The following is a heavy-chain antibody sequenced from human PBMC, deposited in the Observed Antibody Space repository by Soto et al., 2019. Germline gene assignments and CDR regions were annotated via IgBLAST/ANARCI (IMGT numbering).Heavy chain of an antibody. CDR2: IYHSGST. CDR1: GYSISSGYY. CDR3: ARAHGYYDFWSGYYRAPYYYYGMDV. D-gene: IGHD3-3*01. J-gene: IGHJ6*02. Sequence: SETLSLTCAVSGYSISSGYYWGFIRQPPGKGLEWIGSIYHSGSTYYNPSLKSRVTISVDTSKNQFSLKLSSVTAADTAVYYCARAHGYYDFWSGYYRAPYYYYGMDVWGQGTTVTVSS. V-gene: IGHV4-38-2*01.